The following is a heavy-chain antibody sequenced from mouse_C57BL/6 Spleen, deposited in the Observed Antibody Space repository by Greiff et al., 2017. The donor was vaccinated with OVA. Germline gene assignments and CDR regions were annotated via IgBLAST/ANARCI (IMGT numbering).Heavy chain of an antibody. CDR3: AKKRDYYSSCYRAMDY. V-gene: IGHV1-85*01. CDR1: GYTFTSYG. Sequence: VQLQQSGPELVKPGASVKLSCKASGYTFTSYGINWVKQRPGQGLEWIGWIYPRGGSTKYNEKFKGKATLTVDTSSSTAYMELRSLTYEDSAVEYCAKKRDYYSSCYRAMDYWGQGTTVTVSS. CDR2: IYPRGGST. D-gene: IGHD1-1*01. J-gene: IGHJ4*01.